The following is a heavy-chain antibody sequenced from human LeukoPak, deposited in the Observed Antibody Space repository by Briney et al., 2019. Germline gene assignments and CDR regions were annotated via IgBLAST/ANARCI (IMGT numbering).Heavy chain of an antibody. CDR2: IYPGDSDT. D-gene: IGHD3-9*01. CDR1: GYSFTSYW. J-gene: IGHJ4*02. V-gene: IGHV5-51*01. Sequence: GESLNISCKGSGYSFTSYWIGWVRQMPGKGLDWMGIIYPGDSDTRYSPSFQGQVTISADKPISTAYLQWSSLKASDTAMYYCARQLVSRGGLFDYWGQGTLVTVSS. CDR3: ARQLVSRGGLFDY.